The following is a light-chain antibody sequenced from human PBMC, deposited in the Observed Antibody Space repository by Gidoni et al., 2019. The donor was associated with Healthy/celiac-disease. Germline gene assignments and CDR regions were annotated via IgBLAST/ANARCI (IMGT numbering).Light chain of an antibody. CDR2: AAS. CDR1: QSISSY. CDR3: QQSYSTPRT. Sequence: DIQMTQAPSSLSASVGDRVTITCRASQSISSYLNWYQQKPGKAPKLLIYAASSLQSGVPSRFSGSGSGTDFTLTISSLQPEDFATYHCQQSYSTPRTFGQGTKVEIK. V-gene: IGKV1-39*01. J-gene: IGKJ1*01.